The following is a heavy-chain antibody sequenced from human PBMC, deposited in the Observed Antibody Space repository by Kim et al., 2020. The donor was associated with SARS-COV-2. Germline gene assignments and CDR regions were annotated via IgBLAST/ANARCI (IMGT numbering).Heavy chain of an antibody. CDR2: ISWNSGSI. CDR1: GFTFDDYA. CDR3: AKDRITYYYGSGRSGFDP. V-gene: IGHV3-9*01. Sequence: GGSLRLSCAASGFTFDDYAMHWVRQAPGKGLEWVSGISWNSGSIGYADSVKGRFTISRDNAKNSLYLQMNSLRAEDTALYYCAKDRITYYYGSGRSGFDPWGQGTLVTVSS. D-gene: IGHD3-10*01. J-gene: IGHJ5*02.